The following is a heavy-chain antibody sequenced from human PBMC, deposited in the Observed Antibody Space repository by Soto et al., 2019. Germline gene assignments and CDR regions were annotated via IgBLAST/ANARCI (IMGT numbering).Heavy chain of an antibody. J-gene: IGHJ5*02. CDR2: ISGSSSTI. Sequence: GGSLRLSCAASGFTFSSYSMNWVRQAPGKGLEWVSYISGSSSTIYYAGSVKGRFTISRDNAKNSLYLQMNSLRAEDTAVYYCASSYSSSSNWFDPWGQGTLVTVSS. CDR1: GFTFSSYS. CDR3: ASSYSSSSNWFDP. D-gene: IGHD6-13*01. V-gene: IGHV3-48*01.